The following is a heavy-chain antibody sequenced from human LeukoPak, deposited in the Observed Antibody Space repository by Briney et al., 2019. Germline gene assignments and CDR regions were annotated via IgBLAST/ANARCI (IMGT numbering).Heavy chain of an antibody. V-gene: IGHV3-30-3*01. CDR2: ISYDGSNK. CDR1: GFTFSSYW. Sequence: GGSLRLSCAASGFTFSSYWMSWVRQAPGKGLEWVAVISYDGSNKYYADSVKGRFTISRDNSKNTLYLQMNSLRSEDTAVYYCARVSPAAKNLDYWGQGTLVTVSS. D-gene: IGHD6-13*01. J-gene: IGHJ4*02. CDR3: ARVSPAAKNLDY.